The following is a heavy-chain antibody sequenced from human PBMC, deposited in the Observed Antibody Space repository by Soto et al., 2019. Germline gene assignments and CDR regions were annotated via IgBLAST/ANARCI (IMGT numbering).Heavy chain of an antibody. J-gene: IGHJ6*02. CDR2: IYYSGST. Sequence: PSETLSLTCTVSGGSISSGGYYWSWIRQHPGKGLEWIGYIYYSGSTYYNPSLKSRVTISVDTSKNQFSLKLSSVTAADTAVYYCARGKRTSIAARPGGYYGMDVWGQGTTVTVSS. V-gene: IGHV4-31*03. CDR3: ARGKRTSIAARPGGYYGMDV. D-gene: IGHD6-6*01. CDR1: GGSISSGGYY.